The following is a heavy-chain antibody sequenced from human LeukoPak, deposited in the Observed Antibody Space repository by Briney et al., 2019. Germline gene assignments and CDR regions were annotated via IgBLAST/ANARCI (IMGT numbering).Heavy chain of an antibody. D-gene: IGHD3-10*01. V-gene: IGHV3-48*03. CDR3: ARDGSELLWFGELSYYMDV. J-gene: IGHJ6*03. Sequence: QPGGSLRLSCAASGFTFSSYEMNWVRQAPGKGLEWVSYISSSGSTIYYADSVKGRFTISRDNAKNSLYLQMDSLRAEDTAVYYCARDGSELLWFGELSYYMDVWGKGTTVTISS. CDR2: ISSSGSTI. CDR1: GFTFSSYE.